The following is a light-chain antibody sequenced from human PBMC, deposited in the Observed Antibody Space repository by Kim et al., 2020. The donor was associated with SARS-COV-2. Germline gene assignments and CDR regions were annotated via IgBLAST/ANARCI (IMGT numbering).Light chain of an antibody. CDR2: SVS. CDR1: QSISNGY. J-gene: IGKJ5*01. CDR3: QQYDSSPTVT. Sequence: PGERATLSCRISQSISNGYLAWYQHKPGQSPRLLMHSVSRRAGGTPDRFSGSGSGTDFILTISRLEPEDFAVYYCQQYDSSPTVTFGQGTRLEIK. V-gene: IGKV3-20*01.